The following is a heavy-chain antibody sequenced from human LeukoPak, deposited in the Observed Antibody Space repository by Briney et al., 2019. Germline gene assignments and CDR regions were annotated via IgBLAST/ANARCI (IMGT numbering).Heavy chain of an antibody. CDR3: ARAGFALAPHRGTPFDS. D-gene: IGHD6-6*01. V-gene: IGHV4-34*01. CDR2: INHSGTS. Sequence: SETLSLTCAVYGGSFSDYYWSWIRQPPGKGLEWIGEINHSGTSNYNPSLKSRVTISIDTSKNQFSLKLTSVTAADTAVYYCARAGFALAPHRGTPFDSWGQGTLVTVSS. CDR1: GGSFSDYY. J-gene: IGHJ4*02.